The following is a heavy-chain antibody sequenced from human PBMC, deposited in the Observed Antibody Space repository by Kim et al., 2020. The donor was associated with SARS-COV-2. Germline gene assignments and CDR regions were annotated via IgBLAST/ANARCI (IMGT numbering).Heavy chain of an antibody. V-gene: IGHV1-69*04. D-gene: IGHD3-9*01. CDR2: IIPTFGVT. CDR1: GGTFGTYA. J-gene: IGHJ3*01. CDR3: ARSLPLVTSDAFDL. Sequence: SVKVSCKPSGGTFGTYAIGWVRQAPGQGLEWMGRIIPTFGVTKYAQTFQGRVTITADKSTSTAYMELSNLKSEDTAMYYCARSLPLVTSDAFDLWGQGTMVTVSS.